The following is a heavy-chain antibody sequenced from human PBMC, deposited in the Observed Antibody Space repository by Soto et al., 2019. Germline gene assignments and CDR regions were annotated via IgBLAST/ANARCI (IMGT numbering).Heavy chain of an antibody. CDR3: AKDRGSSSTCFDY. J-gene: IGHJ4*02. D-gene: IGHD2-2*01. V-gene: IGHV3-23*01. CDR1: GFTFSSFG. CDR2: ISGGGYNK. Sequence: EVRLLESGGGLVQTGGSLRLSCAASGFTFSSFGMNWVRQAPGKGLEWLAVISGGGYNKYYAESVKGRFAISRDNSENMAFLQMDPLTADDTAVYYCAKDRGSSSTCFDYWGPGVLVTVSS.